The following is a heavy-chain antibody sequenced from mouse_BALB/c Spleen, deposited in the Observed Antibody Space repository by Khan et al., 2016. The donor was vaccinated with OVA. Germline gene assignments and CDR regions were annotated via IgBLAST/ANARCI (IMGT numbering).Heavy chain of an antibody. D-gene: IGHD2-10*01. Sequence: QMQLEESGPGLAAPSQSLSITCTISGFSLTNYGVHWIRQPPGKGLEWLVVIWSDGSTTYNLALQSRLTITKDNSQSQVFLKMNGLQTDDTAIYFCARQPYYHYNIMDYWGQGTSVTVSS. J-gene: IGHJ4*01. V-gene: IGHV2-6-1*01. CDR1: GFSLTNYG. CDR3: ARQPYYHYNIMDY. CDR2: IWSDGST.